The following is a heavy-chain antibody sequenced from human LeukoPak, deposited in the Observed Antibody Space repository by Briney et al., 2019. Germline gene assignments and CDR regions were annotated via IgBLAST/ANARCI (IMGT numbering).Heavy chain of an antibody. D-gene: IGHD3-10*01. Sequence: SETLSLTCTVSGGSISSYYWSWIRQPPGKGLDWIGFIYYSGSTNYNPSLKSRVTMSVDTSKNQFSLKLTSVTAADTAVYYCARHPGALRYMDVWGKGTTVTVSS. J-gene: IGHJ6*03. CDR3: ARHPGALRYMDV. CDR2: IYYSGST. CDR1: GGSISSYY. V-gene: IGHV4-59*01.